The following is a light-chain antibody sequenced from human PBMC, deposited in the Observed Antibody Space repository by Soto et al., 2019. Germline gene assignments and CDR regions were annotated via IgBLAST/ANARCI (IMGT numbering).Light chain of an antibody. Sequence: QSALTQPRSVSGSTGQSVTISCTGTSSDVGGYDYVSWYQQHPGKAPKLMIFDVSKRPSGVPDRFSGSKSGSTASLTISGRQADDEADYYCCSYAGGFYLVGTGTKVTVL. CDR3: CSYAGGFYL. CDR2: DVS. V-gene: IGLV2-11*01. J-gene: IGLJ1*01. CDR1: SSDVGGYDY.